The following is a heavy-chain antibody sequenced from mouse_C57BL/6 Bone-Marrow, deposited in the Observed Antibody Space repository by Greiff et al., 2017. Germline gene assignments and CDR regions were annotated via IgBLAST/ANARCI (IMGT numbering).Heavy chain of an antibody. CDR1: GFTFSSYG. V-gene: IGHV5-6*02. Sequence: EVKVEESGGDLVEPGGSLKLSCAASGFTFSSYGMSWVRQTPDKRLEWVATISSGGSYTYYPDSVKGRFTISRDNAKNTLYLQMSSLKSEDTAMYYCARHYDYYAMDYWGQGTSVTVSS. J-gene: IGHJ4*01. CDR3: ARHYDYYAMDY. CDR2: ISSGGSYT.